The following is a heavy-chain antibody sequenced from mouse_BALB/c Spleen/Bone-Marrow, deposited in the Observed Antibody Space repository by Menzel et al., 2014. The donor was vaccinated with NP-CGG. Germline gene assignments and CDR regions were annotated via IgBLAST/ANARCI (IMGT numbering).Heavy chain of an antibody. D-gene: IGHD2-4*01. J-gene: IGHJ4*01. V-gene: IGHV1-69*01. Sequence: QVQLQQSGTELVMPGASVKMSCKASGYAFTDRWIHWVKQRPGQGLEWIGAIDTSDSYTNYNQKFKGKATLTVDESSSTAYTHLSSLTSEDSAVYYCAGGGDDFSLDYWGQRTSVTVSS. CDR1: GYAFTDRW. CDR3: AGGGDDFSLDY. CDR2: IDTSDSYT.